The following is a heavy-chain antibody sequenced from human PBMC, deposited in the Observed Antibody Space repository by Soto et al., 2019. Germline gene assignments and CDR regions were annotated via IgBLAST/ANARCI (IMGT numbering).Heavy chain of an antibody. Sequence: GGSLRLSCAASGFTFSSYAMHWVRQAPGKGLEWVAVISYDGSNKYYADSVKGRFTISRDNSKNTLYLQMNSLRAEDTAVYYCARAADVLRYFDWLFDYWGQGTLVTVSS. D-gene: IGHD3-9*01. J-gene: IGHJ4*02. CDR2: ISYDGSNK. V-gene: IGHV3-30-3*01. CDR3: ARAADVLRYFDWLFDY. CDR1: GFTFSSYA.